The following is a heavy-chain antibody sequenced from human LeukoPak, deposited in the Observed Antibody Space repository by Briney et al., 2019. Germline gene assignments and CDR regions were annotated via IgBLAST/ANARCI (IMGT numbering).Heavy chain of an antibody. Sequence: SQTLSLTCTVSDGSISSGNYYWSWIRQPAGKGLEWIGRIYTSGSTNYNPSLRSRVTISVGTSKNQFSLTLSSVTAADTAVYYCARESLGDSSGYYLLNYFDYWGQGTLVTVSS. CDR1: DGSISSGNYY. V-gene: IGHV4-61*02. D-gene: IGHD3-22*01. CDR2: IYTSGST. CDR3: ARESLGDSSGYYLLNYFDY. J-gene: IGHJ4*02.